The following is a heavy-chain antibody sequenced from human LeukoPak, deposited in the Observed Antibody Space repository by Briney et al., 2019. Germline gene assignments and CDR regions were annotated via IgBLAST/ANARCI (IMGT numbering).Heavy chain of an antibody. V-gene: IGHV4-39*01. CDR1: GGSISSSSYY. CDR2: IYCSGST. D-gene: IGHD6-13*01. CDR3: ARLRPGIAAAAIP. J-gene: IGHJ5*02. Sequence: SETLSLTCTVSGGSISSSSYYWGWIRQPPGKGLEWIGSIYCSGSTYYNPSLKSRVTISVDTSKNQFSLKLSSVTAADTAVYYCARLRPGIAAAAIPWGQGTLVTVSS.